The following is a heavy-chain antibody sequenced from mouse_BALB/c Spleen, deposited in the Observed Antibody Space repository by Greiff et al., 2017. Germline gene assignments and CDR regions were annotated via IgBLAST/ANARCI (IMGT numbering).Heavy chain of an antibody. V-gene: IGHV1-63*02. CDR2: IYPGGGYT. Sequence: VQLQQSGAELVRPGTSVKISCKASGYTFTNYWLGWVKQRPGHGLEWIGDIYPGGGYTNYNEKFKGKATLTADTSSSTAYMQLSSLTSEDSAVYFCARVTTVVAFDYWGQGTTLTVSS. J-gene: IGHJ2*01. CDR3: ARVTTVVAFDY. CDR1: GYTFTNYW. D-gene: IGHD1-1*01.